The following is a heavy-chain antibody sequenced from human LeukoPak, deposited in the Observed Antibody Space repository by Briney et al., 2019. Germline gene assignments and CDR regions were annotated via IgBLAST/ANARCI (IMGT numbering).Heavy chain of an antibody. CDR3: ARVPGVVVPAARNWFDP. CDR1: GFTFSSYE. CDR2: ISSSGSTI. D-gene: IGHD2-2*01. Sequence: PGGSLRLSCAASGFTFSSYEMNWVRQAPGKGLEWVSYISSSGSTIYYADSVKGRFTISRDKAKNSLYLQMNSLRAEDTAVYYCARVPGVVVPAARNWFDPWGQGTLVTVSS. V-gene: IGHV3-48*03. J-gene: IGHJ5*02.